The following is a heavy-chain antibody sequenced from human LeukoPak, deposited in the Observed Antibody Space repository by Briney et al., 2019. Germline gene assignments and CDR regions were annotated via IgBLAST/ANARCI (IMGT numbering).Heavy chain of an antibody. CDR3: ARGRAQLLLLDYFDY. CDR1: GYTFTSYG. V-gene: IGHV1-18*01. CDR2: ISAYNGNT. Sequence: ASVKVSCKASGYTFTSYGSSWVRQAPGQGLEWMGWISAYNGNTNYAQKLQGRVTMTTDTSTSTAYMELRSLRSDDTAVYYCARGRAQLLLLDYFDYWGQGTLVTVSS. D-gene: IGHD2-2*01. J-gene: IGHJ4*02.